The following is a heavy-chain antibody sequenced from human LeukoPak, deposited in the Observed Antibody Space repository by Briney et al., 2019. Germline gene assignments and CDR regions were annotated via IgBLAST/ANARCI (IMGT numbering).Heavy chain of an antibody. V-gene: IGHV4-38-2*01. CDR3: ASYYASGVSAYNYYVMNV. Sequence: SETLSLTCAVSGYSISSGYYWGWIRQPLGKGLEWIGSMYHNRGTYYNPSLKSRVTISMDTSKNQFSLRLSSVTAADTAVYYCASYYASGVSAYNYYVMNVWGKGTTVTVSS. J-gene: IGHJ6*04. D-gene: IGHD3-10*01. CDR1: GYSISSGYY. CDR2: MYHNRGT.